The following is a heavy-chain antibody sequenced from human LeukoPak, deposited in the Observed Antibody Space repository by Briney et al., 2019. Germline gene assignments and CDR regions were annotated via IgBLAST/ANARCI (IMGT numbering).Heavy chain of an antibody. D-gene: IGHD2-15*01. CDR3: ARDAKGCSGGSCYHH. V-gene: IGHV4-59*01. J-gene: IGHJ5*02. Sequence: SETLSLTCTVSGGSISSYYWSWIRQPPGKGLEWIGYIYYSGSINYNPSLKSRVTISVDTSKNQFSMKLSSVTAADTAVYYCARDAKGCSGGSCYHHWGQGTLVTVSS. CDR2: IYYSGSI. CDR1: GGSISSYY.